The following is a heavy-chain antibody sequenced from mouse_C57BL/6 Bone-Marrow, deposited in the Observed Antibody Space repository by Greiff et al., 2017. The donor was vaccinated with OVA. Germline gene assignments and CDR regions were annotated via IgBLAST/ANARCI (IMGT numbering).Heavy chain of an antibody. Sequence: QVQLKESGAELVRPGASVTLSCKASGYTFTDYEMHWVKQTPVHGLEWIGAIDPETGGTAYTQKFKGKAILTADKSSSTAYMELRSLTSEDSAVYYCTRIYYYGGFAYWGQGTLVTVSA. CDR2: IDPETGGT. D-gene: IGHD1-1*01. V-gene: IGHV1-15*01. CDR3: TRIYYYGGFAY. CDR1: GYTFTDYE. J-gene: IGHJ3*01.